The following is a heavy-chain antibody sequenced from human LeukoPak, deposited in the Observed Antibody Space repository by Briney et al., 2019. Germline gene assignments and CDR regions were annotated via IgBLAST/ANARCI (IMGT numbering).Heavy chain of an antibody. Sequence: SETLSLTCTVSGGSISSSSYYWGWIRHPPGKGLEWIGSIYYSGSTYYNPSLKSRVTISVDTSKNQFSLKLSSVTAADTAVYYCASRRDGYTWGQGTLVTVSS. J-gene: IGHJ4*02. CDR2: IYYSGST. V-gene: IGHV4-39*01. CDR3: ASRRDGYT. CDR1: GGSISSSSYY. D-gene: IGHD5-24*01.